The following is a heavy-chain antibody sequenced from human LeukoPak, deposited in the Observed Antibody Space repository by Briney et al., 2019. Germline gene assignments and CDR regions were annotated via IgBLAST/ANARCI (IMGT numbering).Heavy chain of an antibody. D-gene: IGHD5-18*01. CDR2: IYHSGST. V-gene: IGHV4-30-2*01. J-gene: IGHJ3*02. CDR1: GGSISSGGYS. CDR3: ARVVGYRDGFDI. Sequence: SQTLSLTCAVSGGSISSGGYSWSWLPQPPGKGLELIGYIYHSGSTYYNPSLKSRVTISVDRSKSQFSLKLSSVTAADTAVYYYARVVGYRDGFDIWGQGTMVTVSS.